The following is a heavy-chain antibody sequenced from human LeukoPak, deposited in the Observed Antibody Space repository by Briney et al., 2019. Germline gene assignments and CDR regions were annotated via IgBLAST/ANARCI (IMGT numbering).Heavy chain of an antibody. D-gene: IGHD4-17*01. V-gene: IGHV3-64D*06. CDR1: GFTFSSYA. CDR2: ITSNGDNT. Sequence: PGRSLRLSCAASGFTFSSYAMHWVRQAPGKGLEYVSAITSNGDNTYYADSVQGRVTISRDNSKNTLYLQMSSLRAEDTAVYYCVKGVTTHQSDAFDIWGQGTMVTASS. J-gene: IGHJ3*02. CDR3: VKGVTTHQSDAFDI.